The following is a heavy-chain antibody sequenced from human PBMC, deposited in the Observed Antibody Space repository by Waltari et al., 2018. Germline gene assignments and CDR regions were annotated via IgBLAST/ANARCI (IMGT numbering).Heavy chain of an antibody. J-gene: IGHJ4*02. CDR3: AKVLIVGGKMEAVAGFHY. D-gene: IGHD6-19*01. CDR2: ISGSGGST. CDR1: GFTFRSYA. V-gene: IGHV3-23*01. Sequence: EVQLLESGGGLVQPGGSLRLSCAASGFTFRSYALTWVRQAPGKGLEWVSAISGSGGSTYYADSVKGRFTISRDNSKNTLYLQMNSLRAEDTAVYYCAKVLIVGGKMEAVAGFHYWGQGTLVTVSS.